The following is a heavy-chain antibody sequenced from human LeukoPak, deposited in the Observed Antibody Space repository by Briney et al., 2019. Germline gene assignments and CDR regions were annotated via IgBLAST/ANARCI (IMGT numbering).Heavy chain of an antibody. Sequence: GGSLRLSCAASGFTVSSNYMSWARQAPGKGLEWVSIIYGSGDTCYADSVKGRFTISRDNSKNTLYLQMNSLRAEDTAVYYCAKSPNHYDSSGYSPPEYFQHWGQGTLVTVSS. CDR1: GFTVSSNY. CDR2: IYGSGDT. J-gene: IGHJ1*01. D-gene: IGHD3-22*01. CDR3: AKSPNHYDSSGYSPPEYFQH. V-gene: IGHV3-66*01.